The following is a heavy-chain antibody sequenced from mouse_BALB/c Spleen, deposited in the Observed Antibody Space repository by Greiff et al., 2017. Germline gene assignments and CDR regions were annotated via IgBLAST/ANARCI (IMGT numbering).Heavy chain of an antibody. D-gene: IGHD1-1*01. J-gene: IGHJ2*01. V-gene: IGHV1-31*01. Sequence: VQLQQSGPELVKPGASVKISCKASGYSFTGYYMHWVKQSHVKSLEWIGRINPYNGATSYNQNFKDKASLTVDKSSSTAYMELHSLTSEDSAVYYCARITTVVAEYWGQGTTLTVSS. CDR1: GYSFTGYY. CDR3: ARITTVVAEY. CDR2: INPYNGAT.